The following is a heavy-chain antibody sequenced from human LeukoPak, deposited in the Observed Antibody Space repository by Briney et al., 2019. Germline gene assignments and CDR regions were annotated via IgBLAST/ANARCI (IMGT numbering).Heavy chain of an antibody. J-gene: IGHJ4*02. V-gene: IGHV3-49*04. CDR1: GLTFGDFA. Sequence: GGPLRLSCPAPGLTFGDFAVSWVRQALGKGLEWVGFIRSKAYGGTTVYGASVKGRFTLSSDDSKSTAYLQMNSLKTEDTALCYCTRYILFSSYDISVYYFDYWGQGGLVTVRS. CDR3: TRYILFSSYDISVYYFDY. D-gene: IGHD3-22*01. CDR2: IRSKAYGGTT.